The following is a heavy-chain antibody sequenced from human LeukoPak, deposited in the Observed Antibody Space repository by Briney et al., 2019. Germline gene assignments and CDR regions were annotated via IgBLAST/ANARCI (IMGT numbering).Heavy chain of an antibody. D-gene: IGHD6-19*01. CDR1: GSRFTNYW. J-gene: IGHJ4*02. V-gene: IGHV5-51*01. Sequence: GGSLKISCKGSGSRFTNYWIGGVRQMPGKGLEGMGIIYPGDSDTRYSPSFQGQVTISADKSISTAYLQWSSLKASDTAMYFCASSWLVGQFDYWGQGTLVTVSS. CDR3: ASSWLVGQFDY. CDR2: IYPGDSDT.